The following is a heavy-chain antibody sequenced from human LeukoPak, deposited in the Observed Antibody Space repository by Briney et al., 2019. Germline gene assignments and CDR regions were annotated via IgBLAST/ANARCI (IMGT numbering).Heavy chain of an antibody. Sequence: GGSLRLSCGGYGFTFSDFAMHWVRQAPGKGLEWVAVISKDGTNEHYADSVTGRFTISRDNSQNTVYLQMNSLRTEDTAVYYCAKVSSTSGRVHKYYYYYMDVWGKGTTVTVSS. D-gene: IGHD2-2*01. J-gene: IGHJ6*03. CDR3: AKVSSTSGRVHKYYYYYMDV. CDR2: ISKDGTNE. V-gene: IGHV3-30-3*01. CDR1: GFTFSDFA.